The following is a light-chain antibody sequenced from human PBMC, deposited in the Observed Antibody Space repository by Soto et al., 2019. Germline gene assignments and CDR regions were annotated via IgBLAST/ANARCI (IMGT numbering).Light chain of an antibody. CDR1: QTASNN. CDR3: QQYNNWPLT. J-gene: IGKJ4*01. V-gene: IGKV3-15*01. CDR2: FAS. Sequence: EIVMTQSPATLSVSPGEKATLSCRARQTASNNLAWYQQKPGQAPRLLIYFASTRATGIPARFSGSGSGIEFTLTISSLQSEDFAVYYCQQYNNWPLTFGGGTKVE.